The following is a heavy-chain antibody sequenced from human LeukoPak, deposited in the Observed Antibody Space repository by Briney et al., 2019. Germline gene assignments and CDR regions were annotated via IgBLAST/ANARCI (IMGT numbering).Heavy chain of an antibody. CDR1: GGSISSSNYY. Sequence: SETLSLTCTVSGGSISSSNYYWGWIRQPPGKWLEWIASMYYSGSTFYNPSLKSRVTISVDTSKNQFSLRLSSVTAEDTAEYYCASLRSLMTLAGLDSWGQGTLVTVSS. CDR3: ASLRSLMTLAGLDS. CDR2: MYYSGST. V-gene: IGHV4-39*01. J-gene: IGHJ4*02. D-gene: IGHD6-19*01.